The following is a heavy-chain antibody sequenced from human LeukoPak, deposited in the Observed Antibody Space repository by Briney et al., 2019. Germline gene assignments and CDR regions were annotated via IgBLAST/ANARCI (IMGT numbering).Heavy chain of an antibody. D-gene: IGHD1-26*01. J-gene: IGHJ6*02. Sequence: ASVKVSCKASGYTFTSYGISWVRQAPGQGLEWMGWISAYNGNTNYAQKLQGRVTMTTDTSTSTAYMELRSLRSDDTAVYYCARDYGGLVGATSYYYYGMDVWGQGTTVTVSS. V-gene: IGHV1-18*01. CDR3: ARDYGGLVGATSYYYYGMDV. CDR1: GYTFTSYG. CDR2: ISAYNGNT.